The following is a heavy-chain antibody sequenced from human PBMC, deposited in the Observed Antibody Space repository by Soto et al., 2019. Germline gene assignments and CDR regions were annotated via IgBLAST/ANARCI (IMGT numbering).Heavy chain of an antibody. CDR1: GFTVSSNY. D-gene: IGHD5-12*01. J-gene: IGHJ6*02. CDR2: IYSGGST. Sequence: GGSLRLSCAASGFTVSSNYMSWVRQAPGKGLEWVSVIYSGGSTYYADSVKGRFTISRDNSKNTLYLQMNSLRAADTAVYYCARDRDIVATLYYYGMDVWGQGTTVTASS. CDR3: ARDRDIVATLYYYGMDV. V-gene: IGHV3-53*01.